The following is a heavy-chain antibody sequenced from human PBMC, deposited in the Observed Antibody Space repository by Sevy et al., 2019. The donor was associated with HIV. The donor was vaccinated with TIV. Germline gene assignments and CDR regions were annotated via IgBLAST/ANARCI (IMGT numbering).Heavy chain of an antibody. V-gene: IGHV3-7*03. Sequence: GGSLRLSCAASGFSFSTYWMTWVRQAPGKGLEWVATMNQDGTERDYVDSVKGRFTISRDNTKNTLYLQMNSLRAEDTAVYYCAKGRGGDYELDYWGQGTLVTVSS. CDR3: AKGRGGDYELDY. CDR1: GFSFSTYW. J-gene: IGHJ4*02. D-gene: IGHD4-17*01. CDR2: MNQDGTER.